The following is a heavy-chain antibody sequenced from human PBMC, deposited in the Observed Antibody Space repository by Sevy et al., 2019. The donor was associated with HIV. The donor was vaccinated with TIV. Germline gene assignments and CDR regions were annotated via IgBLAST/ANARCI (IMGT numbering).Heavy chain of an antibody. Sequence: GGSLRLSCTASGFSFGDYAMNWVRQAPGKGLEWVAVLKNKARGGTLDHAASVKGRFTISKDDAKRIVYLQMNDLRTEDTGVYYCTRLKGAQSIFDYWGQGALVTVSS. CDR1: GFSFGDYA. J-gene: IGHJ4*02. V-gene: IGHV3-49*04. CDR3: TRLKGAQSIFDY. D-gene: IGHD1-26*01. CDR2: LKNKARGGTL.